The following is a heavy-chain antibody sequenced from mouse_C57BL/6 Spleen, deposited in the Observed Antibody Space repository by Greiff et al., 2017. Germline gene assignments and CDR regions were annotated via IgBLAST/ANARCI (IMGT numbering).Heavy chain of an antibody. CDR3: ARIYYGSSYVPWFAY. Sequence: EVQVVESGGGLVKPGGSLKLSCAASGFTFSDYGMHWVRQAPEKGLEWVAYISSGSSTIYYADTVKGRFTISRDNAKNTLFLQMTSLRSEDTAMYYCARIYYGSSYVPWFAYWGQGTLVTVSA. J-gene: IGHJ3*01. V-gene: IGHV5-17*01. CDR1: GFTFSDYG. D-gene: IGHD1-1*01. CDR2: ISSGSSTI.